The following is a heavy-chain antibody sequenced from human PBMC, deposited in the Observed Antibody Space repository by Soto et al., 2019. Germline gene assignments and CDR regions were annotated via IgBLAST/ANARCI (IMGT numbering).Heavy chain of an antibody. CDR3: AKEDTSSGSLDY. CDR1: GFPFGENA. V-gene: IGHV3-23*01. Sequence: GSLRLSCAASGFPFGENAMSWVRQAPGKGLEWVSGISDSGATTYYADSVRGRFTISRDNSKNTLYLQMKSLRAEDSASYYCAKEDTSSGSLDYWGQGALVTVSS. D-gene: IGHD6-19*01. J-gene: IGHJ4*02. CDR2: ISDSGATT.